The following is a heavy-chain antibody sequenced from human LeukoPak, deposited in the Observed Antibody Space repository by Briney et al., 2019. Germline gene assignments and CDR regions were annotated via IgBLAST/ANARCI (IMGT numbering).Heavy chain of an antibody. CDR3: AREDDWNYEDY. Sequence: GGSLRLSCAASGFTLSNYWMSWVRQAPGKGLEWVANIKQDGSEKYYVNSVKGRFTISRDNAKNSLYLQMNSLRAEDTAIYYCAREDDWNYEDYWGQGTLVAVSS. J-gene: IGHJ4*02. V-gene: IGHV3-7*01. CDR2: IKQDGSEK. D-gene: IGHD1-7*01. CDR1: GFTLSNYW.